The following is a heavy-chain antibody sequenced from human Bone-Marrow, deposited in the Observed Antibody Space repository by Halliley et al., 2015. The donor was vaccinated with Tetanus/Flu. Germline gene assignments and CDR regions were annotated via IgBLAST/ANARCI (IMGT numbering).Heavy chain of an antibody. V-gene: IGHV3-30*18. J-gene: IGHJ4*02. D-gene: IGHD5-12*01. Sequence: SLRLSCVASGFSFVQFGMHWVRQAPGKGLEWVASMSHDGSNEFYAESVRGRFTISRDNSKNTVFLQMNSLRTEDSSVYYCVKEKNPWLLNLLPHWGQGTLVNVSS. CDR2: MSHDGSNE. CDR3: VKEKNPWLLNLLPH. CDR1: GFSFVQFG.